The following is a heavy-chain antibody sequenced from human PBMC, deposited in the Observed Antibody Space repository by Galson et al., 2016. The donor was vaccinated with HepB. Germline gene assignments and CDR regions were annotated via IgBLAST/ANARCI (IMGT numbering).Heavy chain of an antibody. D-gene: IGHD3-3*01. Sequence: SLRLSCAASGFTFTTYAMSWVRQPPGKGLEWVSAISGSGGSTHYADSVKGRFTISRDNSKNTLYLQMNSLRAEDTAVYYCAKAVTRNTIFGVVTGKEGAHYGMDVWGQGTTVTVSS. CDR2: ISGSGGST. CDR1: GFTFTTYA. V-gene: IGHV3-23*01. J-gene: IGHJ6*02. CDR3: AKAVTRNTIFGVVTGKEGAHYGMDV.